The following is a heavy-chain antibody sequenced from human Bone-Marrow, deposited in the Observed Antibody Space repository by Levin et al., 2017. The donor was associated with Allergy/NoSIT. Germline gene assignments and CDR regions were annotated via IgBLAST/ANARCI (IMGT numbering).Heavy chain of an antibody. CDR3: ARILGTRPFWFDP. CDR2: LTGGGSTT. V-gene: IGHV3-23*01. Sequence: GESLKISCAASGFTFNNYAMSWVRQAPGKGLEWVSALTGGGSTTYYAVSVKGRFTISRDNSRDTLHLQMNRLRVEDTAVYYCARILGTRPFWFDPWGQGTLVTVSS. D-gene: IGHD2/OR15-2a*01. J-gene: IGHJ5*02. CDR1: GFTFNNYA.